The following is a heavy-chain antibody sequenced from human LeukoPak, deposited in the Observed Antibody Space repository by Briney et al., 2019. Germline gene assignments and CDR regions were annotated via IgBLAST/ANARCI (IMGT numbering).Heavy chain of an antibody. J-gene: IGHJ6*03. D-gene: IGHD3-10*01. CDR3: ARRNYYGSGSYRDYYYMDV. CDR1: GGTFSSYA. V-gene: IGHV1-69*13. CDR2: IIPIFGTA. Sequence: SVKVSCKASGGTFSSYAISWVRQAPGQGLEWMGGIIPIFGTANYAQKFQGRVTITADESTSTAYMELSSLRSEDTAVYYCARRNYYGSGSYRDYYYMDVWGKGTTVTISS.